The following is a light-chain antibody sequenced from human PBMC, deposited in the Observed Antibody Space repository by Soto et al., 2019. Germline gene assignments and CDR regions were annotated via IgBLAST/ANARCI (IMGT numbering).Light chain of an antibody. Sequence: EVVLTQSPVTLSLSPGERATLSCRASQTVSNNYLAWYQQKPGQAPRLLIFGSSYKATGIPDRVSGSRSGTDFTLTISTLEPEDFAVYYCPQRSNWPPYTFGQGTKLDIK. CDR1: QTVSNNY. CDR2: GSS. V-gene: IGKV3D-20*02. CDR3: PQRSNWPPYT. J-gene: IGKJ2*01.